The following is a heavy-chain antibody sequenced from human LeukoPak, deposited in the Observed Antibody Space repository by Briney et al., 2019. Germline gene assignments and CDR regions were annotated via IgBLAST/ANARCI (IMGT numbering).Heavy chain of an antibody. J-gene: IGHJ4*02. CDR2: ISGSGDTT. CDR3: AKDYCTITTCSFDS. CDR1: GFTFSSYA. Sequence: GGSLRLSCAASGFTFSSYAMSWVRQAPGKGLEWVSGISGSGDTTYYADSVKARFTISRANSNNTLYLQRNILRAEDTAAYYCAKDYCTITTCSFDSWGQGTLVTVSS. D-gene: IGHD2-2*01. V-gene: IGHV3-23*01.